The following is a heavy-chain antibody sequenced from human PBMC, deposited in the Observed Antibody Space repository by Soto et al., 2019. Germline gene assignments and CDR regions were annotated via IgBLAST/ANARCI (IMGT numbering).Heavy chain of an antibody. D-gene: IGHD6-19*01. V-gene: IGHV3-30*18. J-gene: IGHJ6*02. Sequence: GSLRLSCAASGFTFSSYGMHWVRQAPGKGLEWVAVISYDGSNKYYADSVKGRFTISRDNSKNTLYLQMNSLRAEDTAVYYCAKAIKQWLAYYYGMDVWGQGTTVTVSS. CDR1: GFTFSSYG. CDR2: ISYDGSNK. CDR3: AKAIKQWLAYYYGMDV.